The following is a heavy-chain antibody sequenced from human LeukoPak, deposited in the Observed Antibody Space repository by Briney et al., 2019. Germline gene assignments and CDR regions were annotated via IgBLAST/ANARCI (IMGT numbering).Heavy chain of an antibody. J-gene: IGHJ4*02. CDR3: GGGVRAGRFDF. Sequence: PSETLSLTCTVSGGSINNYYWTWVRQPPGKGLEWIGYVSNGGSTNYNPSLRSRLTMSVDTSKNQFSLKLSSVTAADTAVYYCGGGVRAGRFDFWGQGTLVAVSS. D-gene: IGHD1-26*01. CDR1: GGSINNYY. CDR2: VSNGGST. V-gene: IGHV4-59*12.